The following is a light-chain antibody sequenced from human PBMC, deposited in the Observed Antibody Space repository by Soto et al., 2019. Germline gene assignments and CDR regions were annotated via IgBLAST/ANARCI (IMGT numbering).Light chain of an antibody. CDR1: HSVNNDY. J-gene: IGKJ5*01. CDR3: QQRSNWPPIT. CDR2: ASS. V-gene: IGKV3D-20*02. Sequence: ETVLAPSPGTLSLSPVEIASLSFLSTHSVNNDYLAWYPPRPVQAPRLLIYASSSRATGIPDRFSGSGSGTDFTLTVSSLEPEDFAVYYCQQRSNWPPITCGQGTRLEIK.